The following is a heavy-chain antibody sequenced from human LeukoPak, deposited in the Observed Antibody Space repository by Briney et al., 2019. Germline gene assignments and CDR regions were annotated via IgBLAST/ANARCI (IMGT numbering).Heavy chain of an antibody. J-gene: IGHJ4*02. V-gene: IGHV1-8*01. CDR3: ARGLRREQQLLRAFDY. CDR1: GYTFTNYD. Sequence: ASVKVSCKASGYTFTNYDINWVRQASGQGLEWMGWMNPNSGNTGSAQKFQGRVTMTSNTSISTAYMELSSLRSEDTAVYYCARGLRREQQLLRAFDYWGQGTPVTVSS. CDR2: MNPNSGNT. D-gene: IGHD6-13*01.